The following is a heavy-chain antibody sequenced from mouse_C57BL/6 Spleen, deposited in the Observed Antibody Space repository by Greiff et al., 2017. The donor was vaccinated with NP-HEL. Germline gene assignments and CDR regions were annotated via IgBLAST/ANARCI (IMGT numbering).Heavy chain of an antibody. J-gene: IGHJ4*01. V-gene: IGHV1-63*01. Sequence: VQLQQSGAELVRPGTSVKMSCKASGYTFTNYWIGWAKQRPGHGLEWIGDIYPGGGYTNYNEKFKGKATLTADKSSSTAYMQFSSLTSEDSAIYYCARRDGSSYDYAMDYWGQGTSVTVSS. D-gene: IGHD1-1*01. CDR1: GYTFTNYW. CDR3: ARRDGSSYDYAMDY. CDR2: IYPGGGYT.